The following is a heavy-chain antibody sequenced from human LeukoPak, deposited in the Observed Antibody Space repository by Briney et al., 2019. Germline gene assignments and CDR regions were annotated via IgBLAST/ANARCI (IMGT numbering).Heavy chain of an antibody. J-gene: IGHJ4*02. CDR3: ARDLGPSITGTKNVYFDY. CDR1: GGTFSSNA. Sequence: SVKVSCKASGGTFSSNAISWVRQAPGQGLEWMGRIIPIFVIANYAQRFHGRVTITAGTSTSTAYMELSSLRSEDAAVYYCARDLGPSITGTKNVYFDYWGQGTLVTVSS. V-gene: IGHV1-69*04. CDR2: IIPIFVIA. D-gene: IGHD1-20*01.